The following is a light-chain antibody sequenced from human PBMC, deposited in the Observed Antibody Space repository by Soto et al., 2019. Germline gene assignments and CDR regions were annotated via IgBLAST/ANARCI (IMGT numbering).Light chain of an antibody. J-gene: IGKJ2*01. V-gene: IGKV1-5*03. CDR2: KAS. CDR3: QQYHSYPYA. Sequence: DIQMTQSPSTLSASVGDRVTISCRASQSIVNLLAWYQQKPGKDPNLLIYKASSLESGVPSRFSGSGSGTEFTLTISSLKPDDFATYYCQQYHSYPYAFGQGTKLEIK. CDR1: QSIVNL.